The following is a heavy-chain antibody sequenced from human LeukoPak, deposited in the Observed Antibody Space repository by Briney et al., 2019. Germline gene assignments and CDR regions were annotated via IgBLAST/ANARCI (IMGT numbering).Heavy chain of an antibody. D-gene: IGHD3-10*01. CDR2: ISYSGST. J-gene: IGHJ4*02. CDR3: ARGRLGGSGSYYNVLDY. Sequence: SEALSLTCTVSGTSISSGAYSWSWVRQHPGKGLEWIGYISYSGSTNYNPSLKSRVTISVDTSRNQFSLKLSSVTAADTAVYYCARGRLGGSGSYYNVLDYWGQGTLVTVSS. V-gene: IGHV4-61*08. CDR1: GTSISSGAYS.